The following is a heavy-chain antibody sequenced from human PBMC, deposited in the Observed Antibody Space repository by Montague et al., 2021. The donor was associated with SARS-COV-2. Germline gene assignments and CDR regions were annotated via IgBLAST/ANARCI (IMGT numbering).Heavy chain of an antibody. Sequence: SETLSLTCTVSGGSISSSSYYWGWIRQPPGKGLEWIGSIYYSGSTYYNPSLKSRVPISVDTSKNQFSLKLSSVTAADTAVYYCASSYYYDSSGYYSHDAFDIWGQGTMVTVSS. J-gene: IGHJ3*02. CDR3: ASSYYYDSSGYYSHDAFDI. D-gene: IGHD3-22*01. V-gene: IGHV4-39*01. CDR1: GGSISSSSYY. CDR2: IYYSGST.